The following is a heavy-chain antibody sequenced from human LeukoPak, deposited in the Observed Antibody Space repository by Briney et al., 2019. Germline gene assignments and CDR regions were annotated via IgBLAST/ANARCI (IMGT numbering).Heavy chain of an antibody. CDR3: ARVGYCSSTSCYLPKYYYYMDV. Sequence: SQTLSLTSTVSGGSISSGSYYWSWIRQPAGKGLEWIGRIYTSGSTNYNPSLKSRVTISVDTSKNQFSLKLSSVTAADTAVYYCARVGYCSSTSCYLPKYYYYMDVWGKGTTVTVSS. D-gene: IGHD2-2*01. V-gene: IGHV4-61*02. J-gene: IGHJ6*03. CDR1: GGSISSGSYY. CDR2: IYTSGST.